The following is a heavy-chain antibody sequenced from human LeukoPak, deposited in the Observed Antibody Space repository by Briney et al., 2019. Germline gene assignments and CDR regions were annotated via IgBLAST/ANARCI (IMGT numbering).Heavy chain of an antibody. D-gene: IGHD6-19*01. V-gene: IGHV3-23*01. J-gene: IGHJ4*01. Sequence: PTGGSLRLSCAASGFTFSSYSMNWVRQAPGKGLEWVSTLSGSGITTYYADSVKGRFAISRDNSKNTLYLQMNSLRAEDTAVYYCAKGIYSSGWSYFDYWGHGTLVTVSS. CDR3: AKGIYSSGWSYFDY. CDR1: GFTFSSYS. CDR2: LSGSGITT.